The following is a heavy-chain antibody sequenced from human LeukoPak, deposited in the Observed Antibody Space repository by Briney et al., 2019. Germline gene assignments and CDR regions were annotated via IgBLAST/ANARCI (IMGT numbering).Heavy chain of an antibody. Sequence: GGSLRLSCAASGFTFSKYCMHWVRQAPGKGLEWLSYISSGSSTIYYADSVKGRFAISRDNAKNSLYLQMNSLRAEDTAVYYCDGRDFWGQGTLVTVSS. CDR3: DGRDF. CDR1: GFTFSKYC. CDR2: ISSGSSTI. V-gene: IGHV3-48*04. D-gene: IGHD4-17*01. J-gene: IGHJ4*02.